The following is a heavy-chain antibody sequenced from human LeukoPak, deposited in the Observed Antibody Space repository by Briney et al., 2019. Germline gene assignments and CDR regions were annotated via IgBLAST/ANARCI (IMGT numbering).Heavy chain of an antibody. V-gene: IGHV1-8*03. D-gene: IGHD3-3*01. CDR1: GYTFTSYD. J-gene: IGHJ4*02. Sequence: ASVKVSCKASGYTFTSYDINWVRQATGQGLEWMGWMNPNSGNTGYAQKFQGRVTITRNTSISTAYMELSSLRSEDTAVYYCARGERDDFWSGNYFDYWGQGTLVTVSS. CDR2: MNPNSGNT. CDR3: ARGERDDFWSGNYFDY.